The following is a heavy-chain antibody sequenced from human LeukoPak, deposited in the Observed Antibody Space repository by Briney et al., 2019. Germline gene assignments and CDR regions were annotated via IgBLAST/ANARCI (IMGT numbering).Heavy chain of an antibody. CDR1: GASFSGYY. CDR3: ARGGIVVVVAANFGMDV. D-gene: IGHD2-15*01. V-gene: IGHV4-34*01. J-gene: IGHJ6*04. CDR2: INHSGST. Sequence: SETLSLTCAVYGASFSGYYWSRIRQPPGKGLEWIGEINHSGSTNYNPSLKSRVTISVDTSKNQFSLKLSSVTAADTAVYYCARGGIVVVVAANFGMDVWGKGTTVTVSS.